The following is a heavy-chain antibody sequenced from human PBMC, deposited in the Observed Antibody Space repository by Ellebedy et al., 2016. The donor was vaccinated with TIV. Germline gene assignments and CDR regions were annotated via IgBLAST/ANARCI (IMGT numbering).Heavy chain of an antibody. CDR1: GFTVTSNY. D-gene: IGHD1-1*01. J-gene: IGHJ4*02. V-gene: IGHV3-66*01. CDR3: AGRAYNWNDGSLFDY. Sequence: GGSLRLSCSVSGFTVTSNYMSWVRQAPGKGLEWVSLISVDGTTYYADSVKGRFSISRDTSKNTLFLQMNSLRAEDTAVYYCAGRAYNWNDGSLFDYWGQGTLVTVSS. CDR2: ISVDGTT.